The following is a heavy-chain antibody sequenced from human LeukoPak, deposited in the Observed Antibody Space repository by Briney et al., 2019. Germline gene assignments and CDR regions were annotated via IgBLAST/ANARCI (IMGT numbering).Heavy chain of an antibody. CDR2: ITGGRST. Sequence: GGSLRLSCAASGFTFSIYAMSWVRQAPGKGLEWVSGITGGRSTYYADSVKGRFTISRDNSKNTMSMEMNSLRAEDTAVYYCARERNLEIAVAGTIFDYWGQGTLVTVSS. CDR1: GFTFSIYA. V-gene: IGHV3-23*01. D-gene: IGHD6-19*01. CDR3: ARERNLEIAVAGTIFDY. J-gene: IGHJ4*02.